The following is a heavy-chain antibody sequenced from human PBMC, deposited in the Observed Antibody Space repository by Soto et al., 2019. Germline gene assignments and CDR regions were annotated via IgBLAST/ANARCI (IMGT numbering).Heavy chain of an antibody. CDR3: VRRTTAFDY. CDR2: IYWDDER. CDR1: GFSLRTSGVG. D-gene: IGHD1-1*01. Sequence: QITLKESGPTLVKPTQTLTLTCTFSGFSLRTSGVGVGWIRQPPGKAPDWLALIYWDDERRYSPSLKNRLTITKDTSKNQVVLTMTNMDPVDTATYYCVRRTTAFDYWGQGTLVTVSP. V-gene: IGHV2-5*02. J-gene: IGHJ4*02.